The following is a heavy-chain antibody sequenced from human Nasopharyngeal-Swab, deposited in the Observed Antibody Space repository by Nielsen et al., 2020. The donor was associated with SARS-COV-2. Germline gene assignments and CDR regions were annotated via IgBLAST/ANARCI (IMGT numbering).Heavy chain of an antibody. CDR2: INHSGST. V-gene: IGHV4-34*01. D-gene: IGHD3-22*01. CDR3: ARQARTYYYDNSGYYFDY. J-gene: IGHJ4*02. CDR1: GGSFSGYY. Sequence: SETLSLTCAVHGGSFSGYYWSWIRQPPGKGLEWIGEINHSGSTNYNPSLKSRVTISVDTSKNQFSLKLSSVTAADTAVYYCARQARTYYYDNSGYYFDYWGQGTLVTVSS.